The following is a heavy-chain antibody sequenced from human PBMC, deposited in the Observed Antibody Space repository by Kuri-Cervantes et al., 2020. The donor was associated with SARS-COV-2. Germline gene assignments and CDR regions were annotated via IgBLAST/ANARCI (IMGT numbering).Heavy chain of an antibody. CDR2: ISAYNGNT. CDR3: ARVMGSDVYGAVPNDY. V-gene: IGHV1-18*01. D-gene: IGHD4-17*01. Sequence: ASDQVSCMASGYTFTSYGISWVRQAPGQGLEWMGWISAYNGNTNYAQKPQGRVTMTTDTSTSTAYMELRSLRSDDTAVYYCARVMGSDVYGAVPNDYWGQGTLVTVSS. CDR1: GYTFTSYG. J-gene: IGHJ4*01.